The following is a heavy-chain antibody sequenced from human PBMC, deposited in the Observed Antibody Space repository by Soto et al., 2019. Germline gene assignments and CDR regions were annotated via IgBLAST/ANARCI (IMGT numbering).Heavy chain of an antibody. CDR2: IYYSGST. V-gene: IGHV4-39*01. D-gene: IGHD5-12*01. CDR3: ARGGDGYNYADY. Sequence: PSETLSLTCTVSGGSISSSSYYWGWIRQPPGKGLEWIGSIYYSGSTYYNPSLKSRVTISVDTSKNQFSLKLSSVTAAGTAVYYCARGGDGYNYADYWGQGTLVTV. CDR1: GGSISSSSYY. J-gene: IGHJ4*02.